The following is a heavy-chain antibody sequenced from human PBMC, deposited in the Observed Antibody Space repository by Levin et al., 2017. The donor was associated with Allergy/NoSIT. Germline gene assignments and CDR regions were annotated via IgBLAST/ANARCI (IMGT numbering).Heavy chain of an antibody. Sequence: RSSETLSLTCTVSGGSISSYYWSWIRQPPGKGLEWIGYICYSGSTNYNPSLKSRVTISVDTSKNQFSLKLSSVTAADTAVYYCARGGGNYYGSGSHDYWGQGTLVTVSS. V-gene: IGHV4-59*01. CDR2: ICYSGST. CDR3: ARGGGNYYGSGSHDY. J-gene: IGHJ4*02. CDR1: GGSISSYY. D-gene: IGHD3-10*01.